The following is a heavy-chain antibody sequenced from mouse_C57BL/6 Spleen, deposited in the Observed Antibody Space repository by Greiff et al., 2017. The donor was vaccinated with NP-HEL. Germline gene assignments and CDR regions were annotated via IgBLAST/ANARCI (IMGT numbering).Heavy chain of an antibody. Sequence: EVQGVESGGGLVQPGGSLSLSCAASGFTFTDYYMSWVRQPPGKALEWLGFIRNKANGYTTEYSASVKGRFTISRDNSQSILYLQMNALRAEDSATYYCARYEVLRSYAMDYWGQGTSVTVSS. CDR3: ARYEVLRSYAMDY. CDR2: IRNKANGYTT. J-gene: IGHJ4*01. CDR1: GFTFTDYY. D-gene: IGHD1-1*01. V-gene: IGHV7-3*01.